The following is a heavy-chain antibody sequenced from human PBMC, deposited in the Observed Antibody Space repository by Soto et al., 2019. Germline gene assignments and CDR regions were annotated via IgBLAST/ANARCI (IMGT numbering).Heavy chain of an antibody. CDR2: ISGSGGST. D-gene: IGHD7-27*01. CDR3: ARVGTGAYYFDY. J-gene: IGHJ4*02. V-gene: IGHV3-23*01. CDR1: GFTFSSYA. Sequence: GGSLRLSCAASGFTFSSYAMSWVRQAPGKGLEWVSAISGSGGSTYYADSVKGRFTISRDNSKNTLYLQMNSLRAEDTALYYCARVGTGAYYFDYWGLGTLVTVSS.